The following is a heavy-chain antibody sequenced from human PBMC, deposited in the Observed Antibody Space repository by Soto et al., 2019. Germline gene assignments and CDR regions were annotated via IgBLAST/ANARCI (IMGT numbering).Heavy chain of an antibody. CDR3: ARDAYCSRTSCYFRQDYNYYYRDV. CDR2: IKQDGSEK. V-gene: IGHV3-7*01. D-gene: IGHD2-2*01. CDR1: GFTFSSYW. J-gene: IGHJ6*03. Sequence: GGSLRLSCAASGFTFSSYWMSWVRQAPGKGLEWVANIKQDGSEKYYVDSVKGRFTISRDNTKNSLYLQMNSLRAEDTAVYYCARDAYCSRTSCYFRQDYNYYYRDVWGKGTTVTVSS.